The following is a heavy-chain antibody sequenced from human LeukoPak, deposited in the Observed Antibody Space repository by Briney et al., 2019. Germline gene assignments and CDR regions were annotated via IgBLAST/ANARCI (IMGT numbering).Heavy chain of an antibody. CDR3: ARGGVAAAGKYYFDY. CDR1: GYTFTTYD. CDR2: MNPNSGIT. V-gene: IGHV1-8*01. Sequence: GASVKVSCKASGYTFTTYDINWVRQATGQGLEWMGWMNPNSGITGYAQKFQGRVTMTRNTSISTAYMELSSLRSEDTAVYFCARGGVAAAGKYYFDYWGQGTLVTVSS. D-gene: IGHD6-13*01. J-gene: IGHJ4*02.